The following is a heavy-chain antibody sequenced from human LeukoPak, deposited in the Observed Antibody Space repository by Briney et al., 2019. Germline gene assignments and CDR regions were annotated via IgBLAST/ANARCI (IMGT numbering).Heavy chain of an antibody. Sequence: SETLSLTCTVSSGSISSYYWSWIRQPPGKGLEWIGYIYYSGSTNYNPSLKSRVTISVDTSKNQFSLKLSSVTAADTAVYYCARGKTYYDISKDTFDIWGQGTMVTVSS. J-gene: IGHJ3*02. D-gene: IGHD3-22*01. CDR1: SGSISSYY. CDR3: ARGKTYYDISKDTFDI. V-gene: IGHV4-59*01. CDR2: IYYSGST.